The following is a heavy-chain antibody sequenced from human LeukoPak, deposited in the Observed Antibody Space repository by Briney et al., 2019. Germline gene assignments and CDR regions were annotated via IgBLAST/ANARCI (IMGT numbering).Heavy chain of an antibody. Sequence: GGTLTLSCAVSGFTFNKYAMYWVRQSPGKGVERVAFISYDGSNIFFSDSVRGRFTISRDTSKNTLSLQLNSLTTDHTAVYYCARLGTSYSDRGGKVEADFFFDFWGQGTLVTVSS. CDR1: GFTFNKYA. J-gene: IGHJ4*02. V-gene: IGHV3-30-3*01. CDR3: ARLGTSYSDRGGKVEADFFFDF. CDR2: ISYDGSNI. D-gene: IGHD3-22*01.